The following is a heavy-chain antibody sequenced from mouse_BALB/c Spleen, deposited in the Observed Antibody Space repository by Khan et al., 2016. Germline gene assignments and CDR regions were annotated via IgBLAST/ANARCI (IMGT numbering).Heavy chain of an antibody. V-gene: IGHV14-3*02. CDR2: IDPANGTT. Sequence: VQLQQPGAELVKPGASVKLSCTASGFNIKDTYMHWVKQRPEQGLEWIGRIDPANGTTKYDPKFQGKATITADTSSNTAYLQLSSLTSEDTAVYYCARSADDYDVGCAYWGQGTLVTVSA. CDR3: ARSADDYDVGCAY. J-gene: IGHJ3*01. D-gene: IGHD2-4*01. CDR1: GFNIKDTY.